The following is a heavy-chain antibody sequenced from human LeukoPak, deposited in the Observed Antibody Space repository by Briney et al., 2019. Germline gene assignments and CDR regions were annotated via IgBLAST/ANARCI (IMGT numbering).Heavy chain of an antibody. V-gene: IGHV4-39*07. D-gene: IGHD3/OR15-3a*01. Sequence: SETLSLSCTVSGDSIGSSTYYWGWIRQPPGKGLEWIGSVDSSGTTYYNPSLRSRVTISVDTSKNQFSLKLTSVTVADTAVYYCARDKDWTGLQRGRWFDPWGQGSLVTVSS. CDR1: GDSIGSSTYY. CDR3: ARDKDWTGLQRGRWFDP. CDR2: VDSSGTT. J-gene: IGHJ5*02.